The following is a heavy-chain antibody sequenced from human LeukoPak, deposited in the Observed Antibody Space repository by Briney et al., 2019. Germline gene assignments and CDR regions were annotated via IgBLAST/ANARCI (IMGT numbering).Heavy chain of an antibody. D-gene: IGHD3-10*01. V-gene: IGHV4-30-4*01. CDR2: IYYSGST. J-gene: IGHJ5*02. CDR3: ARDRRYSITMVRGVGWFDP. Sequence: PSQTLSLTCTVSGGSISSGDYYWSWIRQPPGKGLEWIGYIYYSGSTYYNPSLKSRVTISVDTSKNQFSLKLGSVTAADTAVYYCARDRRYSITMVRGVGWFDPWGQGTLVTVSS. CDR1: GGSISSGDYY.